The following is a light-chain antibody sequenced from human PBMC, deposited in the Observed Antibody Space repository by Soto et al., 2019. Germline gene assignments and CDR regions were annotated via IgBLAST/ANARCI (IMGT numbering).Light chain of an antibody. CDR3: QQYHSYPLT. CDR1: QSISAW. Sequence: DIQMTQSPSTLSASVGERVTITCRASQSISAWLAWYQQKPGKAPKLLIYKASNVESGVPSRFSGSGSGTEFTLTISSLQPDDFSTYYCQQYHSYPLTCGQGPRLESK. V-gene: IGKV1-5*03. CDR2: KAS. J-gene: IGKJ5*01.